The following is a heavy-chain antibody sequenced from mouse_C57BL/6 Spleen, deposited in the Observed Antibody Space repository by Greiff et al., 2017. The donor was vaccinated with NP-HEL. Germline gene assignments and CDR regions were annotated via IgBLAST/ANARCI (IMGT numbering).Heavy chain of an antibody. CDR2: IYPGDGDT. CDR1: GYAFSGYW. D-gene: IGHD2-2*01. CDR3: ERGVTAY. V-gene: IGHV1-80*01. Sequence: VQLQQSGAELVKPGASVKISCKASGYAFSGYWMHWVKQRPEQGLEWIGKIYPGDGDTNYNGKFQGKATLTADKSSSTAYMQLSSLTSEDSAVYFCERGVTAYWGQGTLVTVSA. J-gene: IGHJ3*01.